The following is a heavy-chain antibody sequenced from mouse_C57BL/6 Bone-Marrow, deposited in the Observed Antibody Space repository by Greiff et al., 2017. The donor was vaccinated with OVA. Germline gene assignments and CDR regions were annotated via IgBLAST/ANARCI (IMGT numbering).Heavy chain of an antibody. CDR3: ARGQPGFDY. J-gene: IGHJ2*01. V-gene: IGHV1-59*01. CDR2: IDPSDSYT. CDR1: GYTFTSYW. D-gene: IGHD6-1*01. Sequence: QVQLQQSGAELVRPGTSVKLSCKASGYTFTSYWMHWVKQRPGQGLEWIGVIDPSDSYTNYNQKFKGKATLTVDTSSSTAYMQLSSLTSEDSAVYYCARGQPGFDYWGQGTTLTVSS.